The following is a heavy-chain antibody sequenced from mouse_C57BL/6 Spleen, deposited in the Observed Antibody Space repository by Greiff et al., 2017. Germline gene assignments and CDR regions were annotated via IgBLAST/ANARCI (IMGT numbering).Heavy chain of an antibody. D-gene: IGHD1-1*01. V-gene: IGHV3-6*01. J-gene: IGHJ1*03. CDR1: GYSITSGYY. CDR2: ISYDGSN. CDR3: AKFITTVVSYFDV. Sequence: EVKLMESGPGLVKPSQSLSLTCSVTGYSITSGYYWNWIRQFPGNKLEWMGYISYDGSNNYNPSLKNRISITRDTSKNQFFLKLNSVTTEDTATYYCAKFITTVVSYFDVWGTGTTVTVSS.